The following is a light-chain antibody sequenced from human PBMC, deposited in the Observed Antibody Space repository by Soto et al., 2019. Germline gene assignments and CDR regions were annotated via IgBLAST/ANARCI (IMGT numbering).Light chain of an antibody. CDR3: QQYNKWPLT. Sequence: EIVVTQSPATLSVSPGERATLSCRASQSVSSNLAWYQQKPGQAPSLLIYHASTRATGIPARFSGSGSGTEFTLTISSLQSEDFAVYYCQQYNKWPLTFGGGTKVEIK. CDR2: HAS. CDR1: QSVSSN. J-gene: IGKJ4*01. V-gene: IGKV3-15*01.